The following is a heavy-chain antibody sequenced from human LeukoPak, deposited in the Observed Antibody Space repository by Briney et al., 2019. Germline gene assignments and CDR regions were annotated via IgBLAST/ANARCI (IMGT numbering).Heavy chain of an antibody. CDR1: GYTFTGYY. CDR2: INPNSGGT. V-gene: IGHV1-2*02. Sequence: ASVKVSCKASGYTFTGYYMHWVRQAPGQGLEWLGWINPNSGGTNYAQKFQGRVTMTRDTSISTAYMELSRLRSDDTAVYYCARDSMVRGVTIDYWGQGTLLTVSS. J-gene: IGHJ4*02. CDR3: ARDSMVRGVTIDY. D-gene: IGHD3-10*01.